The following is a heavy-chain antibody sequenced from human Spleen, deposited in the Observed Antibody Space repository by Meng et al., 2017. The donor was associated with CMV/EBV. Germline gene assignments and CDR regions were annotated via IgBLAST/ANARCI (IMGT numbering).Heavy chain of an antibody. V-gene: IGHV3-7*01. D-gene: IGHD3-10*01. CDR3: ARDSGEPRGISPYYGMDV. Sequence: GESLKISCAASGFTFSSYWMSWVRQAPGKGLEWVANIKQDGSEKYYVDSVKGQFTISRDNAKNSLYLQMNSLRAEDTAVYYCARDSGEPRGISPYYGMDVWGQGTTVTVSS. CDR1: GFTFSSYW. CDR2: IKQDGSEK. J-gene: IGHJ6*02.